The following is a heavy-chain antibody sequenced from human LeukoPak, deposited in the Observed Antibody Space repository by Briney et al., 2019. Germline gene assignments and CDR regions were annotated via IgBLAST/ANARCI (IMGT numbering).Heavy chain of an antibody. CDR1: GFTFSSSG. Sequence: PGGSLRLSCAASGFTFSSSGMHWVRQAPGRGLEWVAFISYAGSNEYYADSVKGRFTISRDNSKNTLYLQMNSLRAEDTAVYYCAKTSSSERPSDYWGQGTLVTVSS. CDR3: AKTSSSERPSDY. J-gene: IGHJ4*02. CDR2: ISYAGSNE. V-gene: IGHV3-30*02. D-gene: IGHD6-13*01.